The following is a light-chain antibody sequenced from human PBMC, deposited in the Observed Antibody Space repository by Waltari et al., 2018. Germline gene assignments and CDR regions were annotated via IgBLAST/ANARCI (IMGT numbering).Light chain of an antibody. CDR3: QQYDNLPC. J-gene: IGKJ4*01. V-gene: IGKV1-33*01. Sequence: DIQMTQSPSSLSASVGDRVTITCQASQDISNYLNWYQQKPRKAPKLLIYDASNLETGVPSRFSGSGSGTDFTFTISSLQPEDIATYYCQQYDNLPCFGGGTKVEIK. CDR2: DAS. CDR1: QDISNY.